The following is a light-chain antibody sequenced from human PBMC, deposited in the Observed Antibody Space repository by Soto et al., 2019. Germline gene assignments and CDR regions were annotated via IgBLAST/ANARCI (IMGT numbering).Light chain of an antibody. CDR1: QSVSSSY. CDR3: QHFGSSPPVI. V-gene: IGKV3-20*01. Sequence: EIVLTQSPGTVSLSPGERATLSCRPSQSVSSSYLAWYQQKPGQAPRLLIYGASSRATGIPDRFRGSGSGSEFSLTISGLEPEDFAVYFCQHFGSSPPVIFGQGTRLEIK. CDR2: GAS. J-gene: IGKJ5*01.